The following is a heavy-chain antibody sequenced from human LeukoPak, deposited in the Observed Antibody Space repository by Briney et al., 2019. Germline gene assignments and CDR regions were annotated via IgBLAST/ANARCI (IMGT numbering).Heavy chain of an antibody. CDR1: GFAFSNCG. CDR3: AKERMYNNGWFSP. V-gene: IGHV3-23*01. D-gene: IGHD1-14*01. J-gene: IGHJ5*02. Sequence: PGGSLRLSCATSGFAFSNCGMGWVRQAPGRGLEWVSSIGGNSGIQTYYADSVKGRFTISRDNSKDTLYLQMDSLRAEDMAVYYCAKERMYNNGWFSPWGQGTLVTVSS. CDR2: IGGNSGIQT.